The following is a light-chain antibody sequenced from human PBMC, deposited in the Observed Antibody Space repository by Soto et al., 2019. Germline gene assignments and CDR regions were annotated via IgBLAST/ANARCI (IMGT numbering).Light chain of an antibody. CDR2: ANN. Sequence: QSVLTQPPSVSGAPGQGVTISCTGGSSNIGAGYDVHWYHQLPGTAPKLLIYANNNRPSGVPDRFSGSKSGTSASLAITGLQAEDEADYYCQSYDSSLSGVFGGGTQLTVL. J-gene: IGLJ2*01. V-gene: IGLV1-40*01. CDR1: SSNIGAGYD. CDR3: QSYDSSLSGV.